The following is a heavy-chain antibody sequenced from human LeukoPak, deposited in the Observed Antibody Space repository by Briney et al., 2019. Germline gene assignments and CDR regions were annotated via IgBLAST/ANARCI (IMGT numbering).Heavy chain of an antibody. CDR3: ARGSVLRYFDWLDHISTDFDY. Sequence: LTGGSLRLSCAASGFTFSSYEMNWVRQAPGKGLEWVSYISSSGSTIYYADSVKGRFTISRDNAKNSLYLQMNSLRAEDTAVYYCARGSVLRYFDWLDHISTDFDYWGQGTLVTVSS. CDR2: ISSSGSTI. V-gene: IGHV3-48*03. CDR1: GFTFSSYE. D-gene: IGHD3-9*01. J-gene: IGHJ4*02.